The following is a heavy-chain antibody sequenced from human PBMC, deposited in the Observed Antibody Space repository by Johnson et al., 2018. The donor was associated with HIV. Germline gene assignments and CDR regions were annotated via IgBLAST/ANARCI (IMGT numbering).Heavy chain of an antibody. Sequence: QMQLVESGGGVVQSGRSLRLSCAASGFTFRSYSMHWVRQAPGKGLEWVAVTPYDGTNKNYADSVKGRFTISRDNSKSTLYLQMNSLRAEYTAVYFCARGWVGSTVTTSAGAFDIWGQGTMVTVSS. CDR2: TPYDGTNK. CDR1: GFTFRSYS. V-gene: IGHV3-30-3*01. CDR3: ARGWVGSTVTTSAGAFDI. J-gene: IGHJ3*02. D-gene: IGHD4-17*01.